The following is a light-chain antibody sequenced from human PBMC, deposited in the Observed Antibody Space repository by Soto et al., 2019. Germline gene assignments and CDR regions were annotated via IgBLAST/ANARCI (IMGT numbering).Light chain of an antibody. J-gene: IGLJ3*02. CDR2: YDS. Sequence: SYELTQPPSVSVAPGKTARITCGGNNIGRKSVHWYQHKPGQAPVLVIYYDSDRPSGIPERFSGSNSGNTATLTISRVEAGDEADYYCQVWDSRGVFGGGTKLTVL. CDR1: NIGRKS. CDR3: QVWDSRGV. V-gene: IGLV3-21*04.